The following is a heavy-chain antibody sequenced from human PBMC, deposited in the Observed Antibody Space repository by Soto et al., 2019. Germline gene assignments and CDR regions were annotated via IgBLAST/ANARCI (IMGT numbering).Heavy chain of an antibody. V-gene: IGHV4-59*08. CDR3: ARHSSSWDNWFDP. D-gene: IGHD6-13*01. J-gene: IGHJ5*02. CDR1: GGSISSYY. Sequence: QVQLQESGPGLVKPSGTLSLICTVSGGSISSYYWSWIRQPPGKGLEWIGYIYYSGSTNYNPSLKSRVTISVDTSKNQFSLKLSSVTAADTAVYYCARHSSSWDNWFDPWGQGTLVTVSS. CDR2: IYYSGST.